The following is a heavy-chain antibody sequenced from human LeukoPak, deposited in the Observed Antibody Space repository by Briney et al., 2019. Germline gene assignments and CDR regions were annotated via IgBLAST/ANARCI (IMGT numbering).Heavy chain of an antibody. CDR2: ISYDGSNK. Sequence: PGRSLRLSCAASGFTFSSYGMHWVRQAQGKGLEWVAVISYDGSNKYYADSVKGRFTISRDNTKNTLYLQMNSLRAEDTAVYYCARGGGWYPRLDYWGQGTLVTVSS. CDR3: ARGGGWYPRLDY. CDR1: GFTFSSYG. V-gene: IGHV3-30*03. J-gene: IGHJ4*02. D-gene: IGHD6-19*01.